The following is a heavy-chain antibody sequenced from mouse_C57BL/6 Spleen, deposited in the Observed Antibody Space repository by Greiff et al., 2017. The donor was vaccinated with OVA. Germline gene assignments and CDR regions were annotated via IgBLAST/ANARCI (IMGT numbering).Heavy chain of an antibody. V-gene: IGHV1-66*01. CDR1: GYSFTSYY. J-gene: IGHJ2*01. Sequence: VQLQQSGPELVKPGASVKISCKASGYSFTSYYIHWVKQRPGQGLEWIGWIYPGSGNTKYNEKFKGKATLTVDTSSSTAYMQLSSLTSEDSAVYYCAREGGVPHFDYLGQGTTLTVSS. D-gene: IGHD2-14*01. CDR2: IYPGSGNT. CDR3: AREGGVPHFDY.